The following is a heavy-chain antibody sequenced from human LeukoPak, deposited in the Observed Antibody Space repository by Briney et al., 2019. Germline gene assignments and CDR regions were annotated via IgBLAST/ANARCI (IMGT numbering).Heavy chain of an antibody. V-gene: IGHV3-11*01. CDR2: ISSSGSTI. CDR1: GFTFSDYY. CDR3: ARDFPEAAIFGVVTSKPFDY. D-gene: IGHD3-3*01. Sequence: GGSLRLSCAASGFTFSDYYMSWIRQAPGKGLEWVSYISSSGSTIYYADSVKGRFTISRDNAKNSLYLKMNSLRAEDTAVYYCARDFPEAAIFGVVTSKPFDYWGQGTLVTVSS. J-gene: IGHJ4*02.